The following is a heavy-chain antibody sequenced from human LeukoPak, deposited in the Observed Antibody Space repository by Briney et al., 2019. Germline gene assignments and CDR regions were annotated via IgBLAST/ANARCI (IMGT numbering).Heavy chain of an antibody. D-gene: IGHD1-1*01. CDR3: VGQRYSDY. CDR2: IKEDGSEN. J-gene: IGHJ4*02. Sequence: GGSLRLSCAASGFTFSRYWMTWVRQAPGKGLEWVANIKEDGSENSYVESVKGRFTISRDNAKNSLYLQLNSLRAEDTAVYFCVGQRYSDYWGQGTLVTVSS. V-gene: IGHV3-7*01. CDR1: GFTFSRYW.